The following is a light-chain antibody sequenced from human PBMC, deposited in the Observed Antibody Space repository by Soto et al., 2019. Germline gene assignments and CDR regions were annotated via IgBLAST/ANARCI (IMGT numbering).Light chain of an antibody. V-gene: IGKV3-11*01. CDR3: QPRSNWPPRIT. J-gene: IGKJ5*01. CDR1: QSVSSY. CDR2: DAS. Sequence: EIVLTQSPATLSLSPGERATLSCRASQSVSSYLAWYQQKPGQAPRLLIYDASNSATGIPARFSGSGSGTDFTLPISSLEPEDFAVYYCQPRSNWPPRITFGQGTRLEIK.